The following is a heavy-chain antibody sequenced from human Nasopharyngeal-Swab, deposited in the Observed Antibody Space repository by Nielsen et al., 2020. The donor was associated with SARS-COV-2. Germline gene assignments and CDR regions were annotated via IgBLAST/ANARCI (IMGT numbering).Heavy chain of an antibody. J-gene: IGHJ4*02. CDR2: IYYSGST. Sequence: ESLKISCTVSGGSTNDRNSYWGWIRQPPGKGLEWIGSIYYSGSTYYNPSLKSRVTISIDMSKNQFSLKLSSVTAGDTAVYYCARHLLQYFRAIDYWGQGTLVTVSS. CDR3: ARHLLQYFRAIDY. D-gene: IGHD3-9*01. CDR1: GGSTNDRNSY. V-gene: IGHV4-39*01.